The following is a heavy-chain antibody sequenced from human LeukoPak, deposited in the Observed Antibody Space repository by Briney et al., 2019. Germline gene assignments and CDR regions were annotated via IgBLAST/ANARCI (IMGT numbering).Heavy chain of an antibody. D-gene: IGHD2-15*01. CDR1: GGSISSDNYY. V-gene: IGHV4-39*07. CDR2: IDYTGST. Sequence: SETLSLTCTVSGGSISSDNYYWGWIRQSPGKGLEWIGTIDYTGSTYYNPSLKSRVTISVDTSKNQFSLKLSSVTAADTAVYYCARDPFAGYCSGGSCYDYYYYGMDVWGQGTTVTVSS. CDR3: ARDPFAGYCSGGSCYDYYYYGMDV. J-gene: IGHJ6*02.